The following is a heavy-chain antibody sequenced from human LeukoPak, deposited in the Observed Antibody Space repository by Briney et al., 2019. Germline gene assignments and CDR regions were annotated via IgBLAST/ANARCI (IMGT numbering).Heavy chain of an antibody. V-gene: IGHV3-23*01. CDR2: NCPAGDGT. CDR3: ARRLVTAGITDFFDS. Sequence: GGSLRLSCTASGFNFSDYSMSWVRQATGAGLECVSANCPAGDGTTGADSVKGRFTISRDNSKSTLYLQMNGLTAEDTALYYCARRLVTAGITDFFDSWGQGTLVSVSS. D-gene: IGHD2-2*01. J-gene: IGHJ4*02. CDR1: GFNFSDYS.